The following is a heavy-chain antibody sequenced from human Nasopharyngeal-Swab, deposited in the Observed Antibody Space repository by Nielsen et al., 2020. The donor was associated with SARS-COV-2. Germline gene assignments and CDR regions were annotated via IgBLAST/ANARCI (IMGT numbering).Heavy chain of an antibody. CDR1: GVSITIQY. CDR2: ISHNSGT. V-gene: IGHV4-59*11. J-gene: IGHJ5*02. Sequence: SETLSLTCTVSGVSITIQYWSWIRQPPGKGLEWIGYISHNSGTSYNPSLKSRVTMFMDTSKNQFSLRLSSVTAADTAVYYCAKEGATGWFEPWGQGTLVTVSS. CDR3: AKEGATGWFEP.